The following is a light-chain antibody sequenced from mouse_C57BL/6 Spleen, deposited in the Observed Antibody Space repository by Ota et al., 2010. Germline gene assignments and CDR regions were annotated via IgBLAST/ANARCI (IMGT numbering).Light chain of an antibody. CDR2: GAS. CDR1: QSLLNSGNQKNY. CDR3: QNDYSYPFT. V-gene: IGKV8-28*01. Sequence: DIVMTQSPISLSVSAGEKVTMSCKSSQSLLNSGNQKNYLAWYQQKPGQPPKLLIYGASTRESGVPDRFTGSGSGTDFTLTISSVQAEDLAVYYCQNDYSYPFTFGSGTKLEIK. J-gene: IGKJ4*01.